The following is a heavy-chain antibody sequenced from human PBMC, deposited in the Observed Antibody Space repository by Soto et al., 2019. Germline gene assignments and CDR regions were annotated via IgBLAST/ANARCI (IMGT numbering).Heavy chain of an antibody. D-gene: IGHD6-13*01. Sequence: SETLSLTGAISGGCVRRGSYYWGWSVHPPGKGLEWIGYIYYSGSTNYDPSLKSRVTMSVDTSKNNVSLKLTYVTARATAMYYCARGAAAGVDYGMDVWGQGTTVSVYS. CDR2: IYYSGST. CDR1: GGCVRRGSYY. V-gene: IGHV4-61*01. CDR3: ARGAAAGVDYGMDV. J-gene: IGHJ6*02.